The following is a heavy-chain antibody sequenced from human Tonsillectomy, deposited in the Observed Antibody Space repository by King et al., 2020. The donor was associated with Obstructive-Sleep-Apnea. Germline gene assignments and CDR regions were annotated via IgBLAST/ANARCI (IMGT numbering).Heavy chain of an antibody. V-gene: IGHV3-30-3*01. CDR2: ISYDGSNK. CDR3: ASAQGITNYYYGLDV. D-gene: IGHD3-3*01. J-gene: IGHJ6*02. CDR1: GFTFSNYA. Sequence: VQLVESGGGVVQPGRSLRLSCAASGFTFSNYAMHWVRQAPGTGLEWVAVISYDGSNKYYADSVTGRFTISRDNSKNTLYVQMNSLRGEDTAVYYCASAQGITNYYYGLDVWGQGTTVTVSS.